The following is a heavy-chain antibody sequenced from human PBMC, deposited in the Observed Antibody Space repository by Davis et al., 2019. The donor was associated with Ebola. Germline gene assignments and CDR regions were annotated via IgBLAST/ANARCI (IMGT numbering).Heavy chain of an antibody. J-gene: IGHJ6*02. Sequence: GGSLRLSCAASGFTFSSYSMNWVRQAPGKGLEWVSYISSSSSTIYYADSVKGRFTISRDNAKNSLYLQMNSLRDEDTAVYYCARDKTVTTGGGYYYYGMDVWGQGTTVTVSS. CDR3: ARDKTVTTGGGYYYYGMDV. CDR2: ISSSSSTI. D-gene: IGHD4-17*01. CDR1: GFTFSSYS. V-gene: IGHV3-48*02.